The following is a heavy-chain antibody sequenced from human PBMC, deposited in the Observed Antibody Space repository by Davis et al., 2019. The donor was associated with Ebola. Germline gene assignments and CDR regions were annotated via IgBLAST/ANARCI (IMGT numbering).Heavy chain of an antibody. J-gene: IGHJ5*01. D-gene: IGHD6-13*01. V-gene: IGHV1-2*02. CDR3: ATGRSGLSSSWFDF. CDR2: INPNSGRT. CDR1: GGTFSSYA. Sequence: ASVKVSCKASGGTFSSYAISWVRQAPGQGLEWMGWINPNSGRTNYAQNFQGGVTMTRDTSISTAYMELRGLRSDDTAVYYCATGRSGLSSSWFDFWGQGTLVTVSS.